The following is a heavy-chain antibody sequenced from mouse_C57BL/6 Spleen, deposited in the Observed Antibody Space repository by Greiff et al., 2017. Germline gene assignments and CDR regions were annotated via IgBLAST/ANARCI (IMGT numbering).Heavy chain of an antibody. CDR2: TCYDGIN. CDR3: ARSDYGTPYAMDY. CDR1: GFSINSGCY. J-gene: IGHJ4*01. V-gene: IGHV3-3*01. D-gene: IGHD2-1*01. Sequence: DVQRVESGPSLVRPSQSLSLTCTVTGFSINSGCYWIWIRQFPGNKLECIGYTCYDGINNYNPSLKNRTYITRDTSKNQFSLKLSSVTTEDTATYYCARSDYGTPYAMDYWGQGTSVTVSS.